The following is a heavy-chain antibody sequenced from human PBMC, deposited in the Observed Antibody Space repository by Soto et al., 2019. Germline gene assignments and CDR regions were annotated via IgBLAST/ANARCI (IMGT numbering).Heavy chain of an antibody. V-gene: IGHV3-21*01. Sequence: EVQLVESGGGLVQPGGSLRLSCAASGFTFSSYSMNWVRQAPGKGLEWVSSISARRTYIYYADSVRGRFTISRDNAENSLYLQMSILRAAATALYYCVREIWNGDPGFDYWGQGTLVTVSS. J-gene: IGHJ4*02. CDR1: GFTFSSYS. CDR3: VREIWNGDPGFDY. D-gene: IGHD1-1*01. CDR2: ISARRTYI.